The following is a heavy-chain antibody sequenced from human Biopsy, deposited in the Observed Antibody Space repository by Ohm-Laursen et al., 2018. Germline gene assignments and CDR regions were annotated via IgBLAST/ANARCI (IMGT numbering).Heavy chain of an antibody. CDR2: ISSTSNHI. CDR1: GFAFSDYS. V-gene: IGHV3-21*01. D-gene: IGHD3-10*02. CDR3: VKDDYDRVSSGYYFDY. J-gene: IGHJ4*02. Sequence: SLRLSCTASGFAFSDYSMNWVRQAPGKGLEWVASISSTSNHIHYVDSVWGRFTISRDNAENSLYLEMNSLRVEDTAVYYCVKDDYDRVSSGYYFDYWGQGTLVSVSS.